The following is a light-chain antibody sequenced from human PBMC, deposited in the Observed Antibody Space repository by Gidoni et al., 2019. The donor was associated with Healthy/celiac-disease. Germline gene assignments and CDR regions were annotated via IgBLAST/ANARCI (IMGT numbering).Light chain of an antibody. CDR1: QSVGSN. Sequence: ERVMTQSPATLSVSPGERATLSCRASQSVGSNLAWYQQTPGQAPRLLIYGASTRATGIPARFSGSGSGTEFTLTISSLQSEDFAVYYCQQYNNWPPWTFGQGTKVEIK. CDR3: QQYNNWPPWT. V-gene: IGKV3-15*01. J-gene: IGKJ1*01. CDR2: GAS.